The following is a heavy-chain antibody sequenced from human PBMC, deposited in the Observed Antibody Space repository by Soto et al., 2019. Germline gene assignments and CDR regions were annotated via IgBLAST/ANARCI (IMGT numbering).Heavy chain of an antibody. D-gene: IGHD6-19*01. CDR2: ISYDGSNK. J-gene: IGHJ4*02. Sequence: QVQLVESGGGVVQPGRSLRLSCAASGFTFSSYGMHWVRQAPGKGLEWVAVISYDGSNKYYADSVKGRFTISRDNSKNTLYRQMNSLRAEDTAVYYCAKDLLRSAVAGTWLLWGQGTLVTVSS. CDR3: AKDLLRSAVAGTWLL. V-gene: IGHV3-30*18. CDR1: GFTFSSYG.